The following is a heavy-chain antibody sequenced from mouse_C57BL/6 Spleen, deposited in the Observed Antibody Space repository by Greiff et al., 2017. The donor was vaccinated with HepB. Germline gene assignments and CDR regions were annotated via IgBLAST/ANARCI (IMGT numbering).Heavy chain of an antibody. CDR3: TGGISDY. CDR1: GYTFTDYE. D-gene: IGHD1-1*01. Sequence: QVQLKESGAELVRPGASVTLSCKASGYTFTDYEMHWVKQTPVHGLEWIGAIDPETGGTAYNQKFKGKAILTADKSSSTAYMELRSLTSEDSAVYYGTGGISDYWGQGTTLTVSS. J-gene: IGHJ2*01. CDR2: IDPETGGT. V-gene: IGHV1-15*01.